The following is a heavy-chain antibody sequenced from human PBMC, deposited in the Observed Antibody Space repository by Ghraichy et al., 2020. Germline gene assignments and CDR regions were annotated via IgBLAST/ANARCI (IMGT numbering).Heavy chain of an antibody. Sequence: GGSLRLSCAASGFTFNNYGVHWVRQAPGKGLEWVAVMLNSGRNKYNPDSVKGRFTISRDDSTNTLHLQMTSLRAEDTAVYYCARDRGYCSGTSCYLYYYGMDVWGQGTTVTVSS. V-gene: IGHV3-30*03. J-gene: IGHJ6*02. CDR2: MLNSGRNK. CDR3: ARDRGYCSGTSCYLYYYGMDV. D-gene: IGHD2-2*01. CDR1: GFTFNNYG.